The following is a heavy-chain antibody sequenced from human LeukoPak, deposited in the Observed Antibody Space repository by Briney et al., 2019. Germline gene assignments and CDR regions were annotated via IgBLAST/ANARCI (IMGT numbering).Heavy chain of an antibody. Sequence: SETLSLTCTVSGGSISSCYWSWIRQPPGKGLEWIGYIYYSGSTNYNPSLKSRVTISVDTSKKQFSLKLSSVTAEDTAVYYCARRAQGYYDSSGYLNWFDPWGQGTLVTVSS. D-gene: IGHD3-22*01. CDR3: ARRAQGYYDSSGYLNWFDP. J-gene: IGHJ5*02. CDR1: GGSISSCY. V-gene: IGHV4-59*08. CDR2: IYYSGST.